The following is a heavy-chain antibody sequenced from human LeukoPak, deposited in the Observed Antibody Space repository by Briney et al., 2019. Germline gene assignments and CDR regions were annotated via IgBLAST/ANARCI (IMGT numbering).Heavy chain of an antibody. CDR1: GYTFTGYY. CDR2: INPNSGGT. J-gene: IGHJ3*02. V-gene: IGHV1-2*02. CDR3: ARVGVRGDWDAFDI. Sequence: ASVKVSCKASGYTFTGYYMRWVRQAPGQGLEWMGWINPNSGGTNYAQKFQGRVTMTRDTSISTAYMELSRLRSDDTAVYYCARVGVRGDWDAFDIWGQGTMVTVSS. D-gene: IGHD3-10*01.